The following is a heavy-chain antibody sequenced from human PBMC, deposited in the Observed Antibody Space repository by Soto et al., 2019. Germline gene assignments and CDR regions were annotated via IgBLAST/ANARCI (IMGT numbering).Heavy chain of an antibody. CDR1: GGSISSFNYF. CDR2: LYYSGNT. CDR3: ARGGGSTFNWFDP. Sequence: QLQLQESGPGLVKPSETLSLTCTVSGGSISSFNYFWGWIRQPPGKGLEWIASLYYSGNTYYNPSLQSRVTISVDTSKKQCTLPLRSVTAADTAVYYCARGGGSTFNWFDPWGQGTLVTVSP. J-gene: IGHJ5*02. V-gene: IGHV4-39*01. D-gene: IGHD2-15*01.